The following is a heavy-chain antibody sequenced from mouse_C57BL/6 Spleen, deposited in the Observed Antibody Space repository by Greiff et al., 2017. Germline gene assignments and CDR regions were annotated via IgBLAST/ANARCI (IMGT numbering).Heavy chain of an antibody. V-gene: IGHV5-9-1*02. Sequence: DVQLVESGAGLVKPGGSLKLSCAASGFTFSSYAMSWVRQTPEKRLEWVAYISSGGDYIYYADTVKGRFTISRDNARNTLYLQMSSRKSEDTAMYYCTRVGTVVAPYYFDYWGQGTTLTVSS. CDR2: ISSGGDYI. D-gene: IGHD1-1*01. CDR1: GFTFSSYA. CDR3: TRVGTVVAPYYFDY. J-gene: IGHJ2*01.